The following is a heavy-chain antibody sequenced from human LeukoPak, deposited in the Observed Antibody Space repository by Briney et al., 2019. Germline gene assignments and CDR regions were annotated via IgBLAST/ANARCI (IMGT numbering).Heavy chain of an antibody. V-gene: IGHV4-59*01. CDR3: ARDGYPDAFDI. Sequence: SETLSLTCTVSGGSISTYYRTWIRQPPGKGLEWIGYIYYSGSTNYNPSLKSRVTISVDTSKNQFSLKLSSVTAADTAVYYCARDGYPDAFDIWGQGTMVTVSS. J-gene: IGHJ3*02. CDR2: IYYSGST. CDR1: GGSISTYY. D-gene: IGHD5-12*01.